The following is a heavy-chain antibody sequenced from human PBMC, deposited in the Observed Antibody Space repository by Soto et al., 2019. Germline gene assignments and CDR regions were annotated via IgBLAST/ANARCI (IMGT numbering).Heavy chain of an antibody. CDR2: IYYSGST. Sequence: PSETLSLTCTVSGGSISSYYWSWIRQPPGKGLEWIGYIYYSGSTNYNPSLKSRVTMTRDTSISTAYMELSRLRSDDTAVYYCARGGFSHQLLLDNWLDPWGQGTLVTVSS. CDR1: GGSISSYY. J-gene: IGHJ5*02. CDR3: ARGGFSHQLLLDNWLDP. V-gene: IGHV4-59*01. D-gene: IGHD2-15*01.